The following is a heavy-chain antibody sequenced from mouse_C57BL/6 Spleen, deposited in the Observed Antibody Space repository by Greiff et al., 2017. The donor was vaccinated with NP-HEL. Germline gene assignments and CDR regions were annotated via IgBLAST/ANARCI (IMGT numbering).Heavy chain of an antibody. Sequence: EVQLQQSGPELVKPGASVKISCKASGYSFTGYYMNWVKQSPEKSLEWIGEINPSTGGTTYNQKFKAKATLTVDKSSSTAYMQLKSLTSEDSAVYYCRYYGSSWEYYFDYWGQGTTLTVSS. CDR3: RYYGSSWEYYFDY. V-gene: IGHV1-42*01. CDR2: INPSTGGT. CDR1: GYSFTGYY. D-gene: IGHD1-1*01. J-gene: IGHJ2*01.